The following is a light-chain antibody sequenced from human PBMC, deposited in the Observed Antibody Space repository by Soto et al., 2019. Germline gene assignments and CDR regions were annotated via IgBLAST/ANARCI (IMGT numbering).Light chain of an antibody. CDR2: DAY. CDR3: QQYNSYPYT. V-gene: IGKV1-5*01. J-gene: IGKJ2*01. Sequence: DIQMTQSPSTLSASVGDRVTITCPASQSISSWLAWYQQKPGKAPKLLIYDAYSLESGVPSRFSGSGSGTEFTLTISSLQPDDFATYYCQQYNSYPYTFGQGTKLEIK. CDR1: QSISSW.